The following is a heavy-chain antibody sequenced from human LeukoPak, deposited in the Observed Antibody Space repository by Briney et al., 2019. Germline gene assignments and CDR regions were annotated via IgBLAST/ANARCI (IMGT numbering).Heavy chain of an antibody. CDR1: GGSISSYY. CDR3: ARVTFGGDGNFDP. CDR2: IYYSGST. Sequence: SETLSLTCTVSGGSISSYYWSWIRQPPGKGLEWIGYIYYSGSTNYNPSLKSRVTISVDTSKNQFSLKLSSVTAADTAVYYCARVTFGGDGNFDPWGQGTLVTASS. V-gene: IGHV4-59*01. D-gene: IGHD2-21*02. J-gene: IGHJ5*02.